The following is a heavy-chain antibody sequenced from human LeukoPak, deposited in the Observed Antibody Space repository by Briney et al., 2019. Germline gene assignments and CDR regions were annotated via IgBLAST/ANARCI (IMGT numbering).Heavy chain of an antibody. CDR2: ISSSSDYI. V-gene: IGHV3-21*01. CDR1: GFTFSSYS. CDR3: ARGKSSQNIVTRKTYNWFDP. D-gene: IGHD2/OR15-2a*01. Sequence: PGGSLRLSCAASGFTFSSYSMNWDRQAPGKGLEWVSSISSSSDYIYYADSVKGRFTISRDNAKNSLYLQMKSLRAEDTAVYYCARGKSSQNIVTRKTYNWFDPWGQGTLVTVSS. J-gene: IGHJ5*02.